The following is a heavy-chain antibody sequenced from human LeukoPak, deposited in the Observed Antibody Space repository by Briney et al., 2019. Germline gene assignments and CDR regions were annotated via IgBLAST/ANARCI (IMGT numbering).Heavy chain of an antibody. V-gene: IGHV1-2*02. J-gene: IGHJ4*02. CDR3: ARRFSSAYYGTDYFDY. Sequence: ASVKVSCKASGYTFTGYSLYWVRQPPGQGLEWLGWINPKSGGTYYVQKFLGRATMTRDTSISTAYMELSTLTSDDTAVYFCARRFSSAYYGTDYFDYWGQGTLVTVSS. CDR2: INPKSGGT. CDR1: GYTFTGYS. D-gene: IGHD3-16*01.